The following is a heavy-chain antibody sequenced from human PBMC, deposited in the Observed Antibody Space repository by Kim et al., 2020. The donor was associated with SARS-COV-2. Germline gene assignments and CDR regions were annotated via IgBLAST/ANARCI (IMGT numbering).Heavy chain of an antibody. CDR2: IYTSGST. Sequence: SETLSLTCTVSGGSISSYYWSWIRQPAGKGLEWIGRIYTSGSTNYNPSLKSRVTMSVDTSKNQFSLKLSSVTAADTAVYYCASANRRYYYDSSGYYGSDYFDYWGQGTLVTVSS. J-gene: IGHJ4*02. D-gene: IGHD3-22*01. V-gene: IGHV4-4*07. CDR1: GGSISSYY. CDR3: ASANRRYYYDSSGYYGSDYFDY.